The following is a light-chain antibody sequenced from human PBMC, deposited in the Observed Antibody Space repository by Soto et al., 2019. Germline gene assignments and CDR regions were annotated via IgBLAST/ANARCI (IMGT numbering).Light chain of an antibody. CDR3: HKSYNTTKLN. J-gene: IGKJ4*01. CDR1: QSVLYISNNKNY. Sequence: ILMTQPSESVAVCLGERAGVGCKSSQSVLYISNNKNYLAWYQQKPGQPPKLLIYWASTRESGVPDRFSGSGPGTDFTINISSMKAEDVEVYHCHKSYNTTKLNFGGGT. V-gene: IGKV4-1*01. CDR2: WAS.